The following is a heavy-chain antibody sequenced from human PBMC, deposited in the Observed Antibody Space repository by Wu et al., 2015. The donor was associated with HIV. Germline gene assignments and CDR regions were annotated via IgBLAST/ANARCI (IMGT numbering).Heavy chain of an antibody. Sequence: QVQLVQSGAEVKKPGSSVKVSCKASGATISSYAVSWVRQAPGQGLEWMALISPSDEFTIYAEKFRGRVTVTRDTSTSTLYMEVNSLSSEDTAVYYCAREAHSGTNTGLDVWGQGTTVSVSS. J-gene: IGHJ6*02. CDR3: AREAHSGTNTGLDV. CDR1: GATISSYA. D-gene: IGHD3-10*01. CDR2: ISPSDEFT. V-gene: IGHV1-69*04.